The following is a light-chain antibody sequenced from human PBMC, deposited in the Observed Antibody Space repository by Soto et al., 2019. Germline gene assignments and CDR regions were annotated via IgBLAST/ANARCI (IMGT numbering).Light chain of an antibody. CDR2: EVR. CDR3: SAYKARSTLV. Sequence: QSALTQPASVSGSAGQSITISCSGTMRDVGAYNLVSWYQQHPGTAPKLIIYEVRNRPSGISSRFSGSRSGNTASLTISGLQSEDEGDYYCSAYKARSTLVFDGGTKVTVL. CDR1: MRDVGAYNL. V-gene: IGLV2-14*01. J-gene: IGLJ3*02.